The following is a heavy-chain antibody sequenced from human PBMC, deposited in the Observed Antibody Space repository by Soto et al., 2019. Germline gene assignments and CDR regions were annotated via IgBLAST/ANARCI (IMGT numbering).Heavy chain of an antibody. CDR1: GYTFTSYG. CDR2: ISAYNGNT. CDR3: ARGWAAYDRSGYYSPGGY. J-gene: IGHJ4*02. Sequence: QVQLVQSGAEVKKPGASVKVSCKASGYTFTSYGISWVRQAPGQGLEWMGWISAYNGNTNYAQKLQGRVTMTTDTYTSTGYRGLRSQRPDDTAVYYCARGWAAYDRSGYYSPGGYWGQGTLVTVSS. D-gene: IGHD3-22*01. V-gene: IGHV1-18*01.